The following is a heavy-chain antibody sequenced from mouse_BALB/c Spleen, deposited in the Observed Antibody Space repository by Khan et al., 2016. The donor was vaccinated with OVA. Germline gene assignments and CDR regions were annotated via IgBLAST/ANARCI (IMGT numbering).Heavy chain of an antibody. V-gene: IGHV3-2*02. Sequence: VQLKESGPGLVKPSQSLSLTCTVTGYSITSDYAWDWTRQFPGNKLEWMGYISYSGYTSYNPSLKSRISISRDTSKNQFFLQLTSVTTEDTATYYCARKNYYGYAMDYWGQGTSVTVSS. CDR3: ARKNYYGYAMDY. D-gene: IGHD1-1*01. CDR1: GYSITSDYA. CDR2: ISYSGYT. J-gene: IGHJ4*01.